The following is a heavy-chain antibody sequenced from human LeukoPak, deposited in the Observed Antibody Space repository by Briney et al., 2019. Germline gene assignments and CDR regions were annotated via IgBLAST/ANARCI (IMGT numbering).Heavy chain of an antibody. V-gene: IGHV4-34*01. D-gene: IGHD2-2*02. J-gene: IGHJ5*02. CDR3: ARSYCIVTSCYKVDP. CDR2: INHSGST. CDR1: GGSISSYY. Sequence: SETLSLTCTVSGGSISSYYWSWIRQPPGKGLEWIGEINHSGSTNYNPSLKSRVTISVDTSKNQFSLKLSSVTAADTAVYYCARSYCIVTSCYKVDPWGQGTLVTVSS.